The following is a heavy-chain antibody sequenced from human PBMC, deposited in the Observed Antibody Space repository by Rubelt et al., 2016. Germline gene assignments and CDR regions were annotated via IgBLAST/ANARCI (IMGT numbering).Heavy chain of an antibody. CDR3: ARDGVAATPSVGWFDP. D-gene: IGHD2-15*01. CDR2: IYHSGGT. J-gene: IGHJ5*02. Sequence: QVQLQQWGAGLLKPSETLSLTCAVYGGSFSGYYWSWIRQPPGKGLGWIGEIYHSGGTNYNRSLKSRVPKSVNNAKNQFSPKLSSVTAADTAVYYCARDGVAATPSVGWFDPWGQGTLVTVSS. V-gene: IGHV4-34*01. CDR1: GGSFSGYY.